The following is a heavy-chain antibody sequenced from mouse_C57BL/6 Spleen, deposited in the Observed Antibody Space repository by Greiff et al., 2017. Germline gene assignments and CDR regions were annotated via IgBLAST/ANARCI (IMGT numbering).Heavy chain of an antibody. J-gene: IGHJ3*01. CDR1: GYSIPSCYF. D-gene: IGHD3-2*01. V-gene: IGHV3-6*01. CDR2: LSYDGSN. CDR3: ARGRHWFAY. Sequence: VQLKESGPGLVQPSQSLPLTCSVTGYSIPSCYFWNWIRQFPGNKLEWMGYLSYDGSNNYNPSLKNRISITRDTSKNQFFLKLSSVATEDTATYYCARGRHWFAYWGQGTLVTVSA.